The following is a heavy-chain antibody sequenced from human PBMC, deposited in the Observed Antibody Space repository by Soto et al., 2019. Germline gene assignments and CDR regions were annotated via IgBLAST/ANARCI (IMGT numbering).Heavy chain of an antibody. V-gene: IGHV1-18*01. CDR1: GYTFTSYG. D-gene: IGHD3-22*01. J-gene: IGHJ6*02. Sequence: QVQLVQSEAEVKKPGASVKVSCKASGYTFTSYGVSWVRQAPGQGLEWMGWISAYNGKTNYAQKFQGRVAMTTDTSTSTAHMELRRLRSDDTAVYLCARVDITMIVVIAHYYGMDVWGQGTTVTVSS. CDR3: ARVDITMIVVIAHYYGMDV. CDR2: ISAYNGKT.